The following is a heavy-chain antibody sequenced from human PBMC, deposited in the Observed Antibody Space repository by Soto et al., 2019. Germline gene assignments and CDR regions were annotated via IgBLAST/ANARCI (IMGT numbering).Heavy chain of an antibody. CDR2: IYPSDSDT. D-gene: IGHD6-19*01. CDR3: ARLRAVAVQRSFYFDY. CDR1: GYRFANDW. J-gene: IGHJ4*02. V-gene: IGHV5-51*01. Sequence: GESLKISCKGSGYRFANDWIGWVRQMPGKGLECMGIIYPSDSDTTYSPTFQGQVTISADKSISTAYLQWSSLKASDTAIYYCARLRAVAVQRSFYFDYWGQGILVTVSS.